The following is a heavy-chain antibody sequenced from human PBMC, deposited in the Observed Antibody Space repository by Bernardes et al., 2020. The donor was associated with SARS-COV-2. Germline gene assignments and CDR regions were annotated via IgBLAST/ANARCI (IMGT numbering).Heavy chain of an antibody. CDR2: IYYSGST. Sequence: SETLSLTCTVSGGSISSGGYYWSWIRQHPGKGLEWIGYIYYSGSTYYNPSLKSLVTISVDTSKNQFSLKLSSVTAADTAVYYCARDLVVPAAIGSYYYYYGMDVWGQGTTVTVSS. CDR1: GGSISSGGYY. V-gene: IGHV4-31*01. CDR3: ARDLVVPAAIGSYYYYYGMDV. D-gene: IGHD2-2*02. J-gene: IGHJ6*02.